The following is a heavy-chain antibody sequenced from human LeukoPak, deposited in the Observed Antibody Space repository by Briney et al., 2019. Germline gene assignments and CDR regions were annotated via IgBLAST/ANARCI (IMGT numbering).Heavy chain of an antibody. CDR3: ARGIPRYSSGWYAGDY. CDR2: IFASGST. Sequence: SETLSLTCTVSYDSIGTYLWNWVRQPAGKGLEWIGRIFASGSTFYSPSLKSRVTMSVDTSKSQFSLKLNSVTAADTAVYYCARGIPRYSSGWYAGDYWGQGTLVTVSS. D-gene: IGHD6-19*01. V-gene: IGHV4-4*07. CDR1: YDSIGTYL. J-gene: IGHJ4*02.